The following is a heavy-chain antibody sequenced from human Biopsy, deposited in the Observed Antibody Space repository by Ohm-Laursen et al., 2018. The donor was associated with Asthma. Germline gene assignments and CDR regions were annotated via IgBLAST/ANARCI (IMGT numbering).Heavy chain of an antibody. CDR2: TKHDGSEK. V-gene: IGHV3-7*01. CDR1: GFTFGDYW. Sequence: SLRLSCAASGFTFGDYWMSWVRQVPGKGLEWVANTKHDGSEKNHVDSLKGRFTISRDNAKNTLYLQMNSLRAEDTAVYYCAKARIHHFYDSSGYYQHDWGQGILVTVSS. J-gene: IGHJ4*02. D-gene: IGHD3-22*01. CDR3: AKARIHHFYDSSGYYQHD.